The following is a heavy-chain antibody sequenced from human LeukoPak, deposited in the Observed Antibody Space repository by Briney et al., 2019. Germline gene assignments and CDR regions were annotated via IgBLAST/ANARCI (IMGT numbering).Heavy chain of an antibody. Sequence: PGGSLRLSCAASGFSFSSHWMHWVRQAPGKGLVWVSRINGDGSSTTDADSVKGRFTTSRDNAKNTLYLQMNSLRAEDTAVYYCARDTQAARFDYWGQGTLVTVSS. V-gene: IGHV3-74*01. CDR1: GFSFSSHW. D-gene: IGHD2-15*01. CDR3: ARDTQAARFDY. CDR2: INGDGSST. J-gene: IGHJ4*02.